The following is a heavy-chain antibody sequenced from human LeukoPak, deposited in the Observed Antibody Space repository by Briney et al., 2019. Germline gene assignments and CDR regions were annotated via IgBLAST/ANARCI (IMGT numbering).Heavy chain of an antibody. V-gene: IGHV1-69*04. CDR3: ARAGGSSWYVSLYY. CDR1: GYTFTSYG. Sequence: SVKVSCKASGYTFTSYGISWVRQAPGQGLEWMGRIIPIIGTPDYAQKFQGRVTITADKSTNTAYMELTSLKSDDTAVYYCARAGGSSWYVSLYYWGQGTLVTVSS. D-gene: IGHD6-13*01. CDR2: IIPIIGTP. J-gene: IGHJ4*02.